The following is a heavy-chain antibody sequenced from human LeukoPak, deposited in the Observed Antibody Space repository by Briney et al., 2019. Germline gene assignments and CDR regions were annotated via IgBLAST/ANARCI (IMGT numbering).Heavy chain of an antibody. V-gene: IGHV4-59*01. Sequence: SETLSLTCAVYGGSFSSYYWSWIRQPPGKGVEWIGYIYYSGSTNYNPSLKSRVTISVDTSKNQFSLKLSSVTAADTAVYYCARSTVTMLQFDYWGQGTLVTVSS. CDR3: ARSTVTMLQFDY. J-gene: IGHJ4*02. CDR2: IYYSGST. D-gene: IGHD3-10*01. CDR1: GGSFSSYY.